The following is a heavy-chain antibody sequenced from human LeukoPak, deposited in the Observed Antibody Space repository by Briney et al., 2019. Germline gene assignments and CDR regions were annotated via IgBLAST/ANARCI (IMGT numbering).Heavy chain of an antibody. CDR1: GFTFSSYS. Sequence: GGSLRLSCAASGFTFSSYSMNWVRQAPGKGLEWVSSISSSSSYIYYADSVKGRFTISRDNSKNTLYLQMNSLRAEDTAVYYCARDSDYYDRSGYKYWGQGTLVTVSS. CDR2: ISSSSSYI. J-gene: IGHJ4*02. D-gene: IGHD3-22*01. CDR3: ARDSDYYDRSGYKY. V-gene: IGHV3-21*01.